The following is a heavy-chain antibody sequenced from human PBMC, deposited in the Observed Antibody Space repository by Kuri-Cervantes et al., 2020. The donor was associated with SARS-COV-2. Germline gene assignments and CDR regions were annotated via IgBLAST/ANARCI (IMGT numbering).Heavy chain of an antibody. CDR1: GGSISSYY. Sequence: SETLSLTCTVSGGSISSYYWSWIRQPPGKGLEWIGYIYYSGSTNYNPSLKSRVTISVDTSKNQFSLKLSSVTAADTAVYYCARGDGYNGYYFDYWGQGTLVTVSS. J-gene: IGHJ4*02. CDR3: ARGDGYNGYYFDY. D-gene: IGHD5-24*01. CDR2: IYYSGST. V-gene: IGHV4-59*01.